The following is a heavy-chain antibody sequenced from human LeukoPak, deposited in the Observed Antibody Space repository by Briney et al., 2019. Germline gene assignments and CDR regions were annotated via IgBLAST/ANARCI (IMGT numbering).Heavy chain of an antibody. CDR1: GYTFTSYG. Sequence: GASVKVSCKASGYTFTSYGISWVRQAPGQGLEWMGWISAYNGNTNYAQKLQGRVTMTTDASTSTAYMELRSLRSDDTAVYYCARAYIYHGSSWYVRFFDYWGQGTLVTVSS. CDR2: ISAYNGNT. CDR3: ARAYIYHGSSWYVRFFDY. D-gene: IGHD6-13*01. V-gene: IGHV1-18*01. J-gene: IGHJ4*02.